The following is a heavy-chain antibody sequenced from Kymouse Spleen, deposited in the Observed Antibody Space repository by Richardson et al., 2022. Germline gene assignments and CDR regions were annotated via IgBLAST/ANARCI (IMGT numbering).Heavy chain of an antibody. D-gene: IGHD1-7*01. Sequence: QVQLQQWGAGLLKPSETLSLTCAVYGGSFSGYYWSWIRQPPGKGLEWIGEINHSGSTNYNPSLKSRVTISVDTSKNQFSLKLSSVTAADTAVYYCARETGTTDYFDYWGQGTLVTVSS. CDR3: ARETGTTDYFDY. J-gene: IGHJ4*02. CDR2: INHSGST. V-gene: IGHV4-34*01. CDR1: GGSFSGYY.